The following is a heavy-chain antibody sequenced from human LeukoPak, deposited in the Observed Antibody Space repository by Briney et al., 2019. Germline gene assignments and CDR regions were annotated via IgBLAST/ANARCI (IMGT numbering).Heavy chain of an antibody. CDR2: IYYSGST. D-gene: IGHD1-7*01. V-gene: IGHV4-34*01. CDR3: ARAGGNYLGYWYFDL. J-gene: IGHJ2*01. CDR1: GGSFSGYY. Sequence: SETLSLTCAVYGGSFSGYYWSWIRQPPGKGLEWIGNIYYSGSTYYNPSLKSRVTISVDTSKNQFSLKLSSVTAADTAVYYCARAGGNYLGYWYFDLWGRGTLVTVSS.